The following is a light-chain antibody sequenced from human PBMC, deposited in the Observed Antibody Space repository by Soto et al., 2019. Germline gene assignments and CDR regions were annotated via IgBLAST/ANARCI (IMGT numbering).Light chain of an antibody. Sequence: QSVLTHPPSVSWAPGQRVTIACTGSSSNIGAGYDVHWYQQLPGTAPKLLIYGNSNRPSGVPDRFSGSKSGTSASLAITGLQAEDEADYYRQSYDSSLSGFYVFGTGTKVTXL. CDR1: SSNIGAGYD. V-gene: IGLV1-40*01. J-gene: IGLJ1*01. CDR3: QSYDSSLSGFYV. CDR2: GNS.